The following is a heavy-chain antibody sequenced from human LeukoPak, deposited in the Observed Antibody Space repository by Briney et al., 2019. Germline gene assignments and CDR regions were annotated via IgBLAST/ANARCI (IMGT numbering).Heavy chain of an antibody. Sequence: SETLSRTCFVSGYSISSDYFWGLVRQPPGKGLEWIGEINHSGSPNYNPSLRRRVTISVDTSQNQFSVRLNSVTAADTAVYYCARGRYLTTGGGAAAGFLDYWGQGTLVTVSS. CDR1: GYSISSDYF. J-gene: IGHJ4*02. CDR3: ARGRYLTTGGGAAAGFLDY. V-gene: IGHV4-38-2*02. D-gene: IGHD6-13*01. CDR2: INHSGSP.